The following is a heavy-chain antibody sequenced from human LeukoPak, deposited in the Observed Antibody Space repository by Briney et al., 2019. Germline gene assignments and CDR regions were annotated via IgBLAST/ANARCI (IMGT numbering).Heavy chain of an antibody. J-gene: IGHJ4*02. Sequence: SETLSLTCTVSGSSISSGYYWGWIRQPPGKGLEYIGNIYYSGSTDYNPSLKSRVTISVDMSKDQFSLKLSSVTAADTAVYYCARQAAQTYDYWGQGALVTVSS. CDR3: ARQAAQTYDY. V-gene: IGHV4-38-2*02. CDR1: GSSISSGYY. CDR2: IYYSGST.